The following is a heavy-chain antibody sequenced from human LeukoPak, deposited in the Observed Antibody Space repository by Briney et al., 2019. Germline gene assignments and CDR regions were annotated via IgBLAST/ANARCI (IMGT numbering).Heavy chain of an antibody. CDR2: IYYGGST. Sequence: SETLSLTCTVSGGSISSYYWSWIRQPPGKGLEWIGYIYYGGSTNYNPSLKSRVTISVDTSKNQFSLKLSSVTAADTAVYYCTCDHGGNSDYWGQGTLVTVSS. V-gene: IGHV4-59*01. CDR3: TCDHGGNSDY. D-gene: IGHD4-23*01. CDR1: GGSISSYY. J-gene: IGHJ4*02.